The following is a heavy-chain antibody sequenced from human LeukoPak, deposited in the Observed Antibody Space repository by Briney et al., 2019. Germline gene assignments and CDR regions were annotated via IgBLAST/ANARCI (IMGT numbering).Heavy chain of an antibody. CDR2: ISAYNGNT. V-gene: IGHV1-18*01. J-gene: IGHJ3*02. CDR3: ARETGIVVVVAAIGAFDI. Sequence: ASVKVSCKASGYTFTSYGISWVRQAPGQGLEWMGWISAYNGNTNYAQKLQGRVTMTTDTSTSTAYMELRSLRSDDTAVYYCARETGIVVVVAAIGAFDIWGQGTMVTVSS. D-gene: IGHD2-15*01. CDR1: GYTFTSYG.